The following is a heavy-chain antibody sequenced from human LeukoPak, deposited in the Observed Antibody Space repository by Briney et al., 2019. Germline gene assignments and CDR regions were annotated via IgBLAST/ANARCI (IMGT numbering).Heavy chain of an antibody. D-gene: IGHD3-16*01. CDR3: ARTSPTSHFDF. V-gene: IGHV3-74*01. J-gene: IGHJ4*02. CDR2: INGDGSNS. Sequence: PGGSLRLSCVASGFTFTTYWMHWVRQAPGKGLVWVSRINGDGSNSNYADSAKGRFTISRDNARNTLYLQMNGLRAEDTALYYCARTSPTSHFDFWGQGTLVTVSS. CDR1: GFTFTTYW.